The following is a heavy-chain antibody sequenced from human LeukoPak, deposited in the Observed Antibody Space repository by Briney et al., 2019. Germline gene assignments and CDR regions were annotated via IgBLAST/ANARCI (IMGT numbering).Heavy chain of an antibody. CDR3: ARESGRGGYDIGL. CDR1: GFTFSEYN. Sequence: GGSLRLSCAASGFTFSEYNMHWVRQAPGKGLEYVSAISTNGSSTHYADSVKGRFTISRDNSKSTLFLQMNSLRVEDTAAYFCARESGRGGYDIGLWGQGTLVTVSS. D-gene: IGHD3-9*01. V-gene: IGHV3-64*02. J-gene: IGHJ5*02. CDR2: ISTNGSST.